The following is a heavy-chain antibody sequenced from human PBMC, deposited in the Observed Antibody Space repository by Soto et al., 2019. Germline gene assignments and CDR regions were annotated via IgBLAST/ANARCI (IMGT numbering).Heavy chain of an antibody. J-gene: IGHJ4*02. Sequence: QVQLVQSGTEVKKPGSSVKVSCKSSGGSLSTNPISWVRQAPGQGLEWMGGTGSGTGPGNHAQKFQGRLTVTEDNSTSTVYMELTNLSSEDTAVYYCARRHSGGFFRFFDSWGQGTLVTVSS. CDR1: GGSLSTNP. CDR2: TGSGTGPG. V-gene: IGHV1-69*06. D-gene: IGHD2-15*01. CDR3: ARRHSGGFFRFFDS.